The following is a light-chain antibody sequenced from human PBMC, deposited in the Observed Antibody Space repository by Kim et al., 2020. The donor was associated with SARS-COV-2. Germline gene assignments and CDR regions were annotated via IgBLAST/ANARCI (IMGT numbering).Light chain of an antibody. CDR1: NGNIADNF. J-gene: IGLJ3*02. CDR2: EDD. CDR3: QSSDGSRWA. V-gene: IGLV6-57*01. Sequence: NFMLTQPHSVSASPGKTVTISCSRTNGNIADNFVQWYQQRPGSSPSVVIYEDDLRAGGAPGRFSGSVDSASNSASLTITGLEAEDEADYYCQSSDGSRWAFGGGTQLTVL.